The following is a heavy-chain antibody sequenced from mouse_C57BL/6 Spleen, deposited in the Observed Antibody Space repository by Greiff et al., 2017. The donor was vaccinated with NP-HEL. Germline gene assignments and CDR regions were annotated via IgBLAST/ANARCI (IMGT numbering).Heavy chain of an antibody. CDR1: GYTFTSYW. CDR2: IDPSDSET. D-gene: IGHD3-1*01. J-gene: IGHJ4*01. V-gene: IGHV1-52*01. CDR3: ARAAGPYYAMDD. Sequence: QVQLKQPGAELVRPGSSVKLSCKASGYTFTSYWMHWVKQRPIQGLEWIGNIDPSDSETHYNQKFKDKATLTVDKSSSTAYMQLSSLTSEDSAVYYCARAAGPYYAMDDWGQGTSVTVSS.